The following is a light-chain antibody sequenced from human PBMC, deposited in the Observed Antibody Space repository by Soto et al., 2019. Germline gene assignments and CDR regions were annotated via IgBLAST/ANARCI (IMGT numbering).Light chain of an antibody. V-gene: IGKV1-39*01. CDR3: QQIYSTPWT. CDR1: QSISSY. CDR2: AAS. J-gene: IGKJ1*01. Sequence: DIQMTQSPSSLSASVGDRVTITCRASQSISSYLNWYQQKPGKAPKLLIYAASSLQSGVPSRFSGSGSGTEFTLTISSLQPEDFAIYYCQQIYSTPWTFGQGNKVEIK.